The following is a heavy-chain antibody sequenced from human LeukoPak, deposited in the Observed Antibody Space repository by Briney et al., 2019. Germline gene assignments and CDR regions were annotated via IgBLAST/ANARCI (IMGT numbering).Heavy chain of an antibody. V-gene: IGHV4-31*03. CDR1: GGSITTSGHY. Sequence: PSETLSLTCTVSGGSITTSGHYWGWIRQHPGKGLEWIGYIYYSGSTYYNPSLKSRVTISVDTSKNQFSLKLSSVSAADTAVYYCARDQGPTYYDFWSGYYRRDYYYGMDVWGQGTTVTVSS. CDR3: ARDQGPTYYDFWSGYYRRDYYYGMDV. CDR2: IYYSGST. D-gene: IGHD3-3*01. J-gene: IGHJ6*02.